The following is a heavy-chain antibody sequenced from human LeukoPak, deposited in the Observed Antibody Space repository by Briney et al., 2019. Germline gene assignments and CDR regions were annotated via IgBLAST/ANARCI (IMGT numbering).Heavy chain of an antibody. CDR2: IQWNGSTA. V-gene: IGHV3-20*04. Sequence: GGSLRLLCAASGFPFDDFCMTWVRQVPRKGRELVAGIQWNGSTAVYADSVKGRFTISRDNAKNSLYLQMNSLRVDDTAFYYCARDLRGGSGGLFVYWGQGILVTVSS. CDR1: GFPFDDFC. CDR3: ARDLRGGSGGLFVY. J-gene: IGHJ4*02. D-gene: IGHD2-15*01.